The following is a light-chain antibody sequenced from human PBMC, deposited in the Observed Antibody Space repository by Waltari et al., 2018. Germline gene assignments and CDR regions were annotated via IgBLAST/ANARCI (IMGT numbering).Light chain of an antibody. J-gene: IGKJ4*01. CDR1: QSVSRF. CDR2: GAS. V-gene: IGKV3-15*01. Sequence: EVVMTQSPATLSVSPGERVTLSCRASQSVSRFVAWYQQKPGQAPRLLISGASTRATGIPARVSGSGSGTEFTLTISSLQSEDFAIYYCQQYNDWPPRTFGGGTKLEIK. CDR3: QQYNDWPPRT.